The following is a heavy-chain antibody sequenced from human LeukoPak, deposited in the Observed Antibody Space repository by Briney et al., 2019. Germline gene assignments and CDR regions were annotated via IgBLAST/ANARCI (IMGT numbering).Heavy chain of an antibody. V-gene: IGHV4-61*02. CDR3: ARAKYSSGWGLDY. Sequence: SETLSLTCTVSGGSISSSSYYWSWIRQPAGKGLEWIGRIYTSGSTNYNPSLKSRVTMSVDTSKNQFSLKLSYTAVYYCARAKYSSGWGLDYWGQGTLVTVSS. CDR1: GGSISSSSYY. J-gene: IGHJ4*02. D-gene: IGHD6-19*01. CDR2: IYTSGST.